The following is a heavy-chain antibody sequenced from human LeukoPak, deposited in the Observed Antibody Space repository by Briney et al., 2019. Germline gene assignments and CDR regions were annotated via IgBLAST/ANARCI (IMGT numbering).Heavy chain of an antibody. CDR1: GFPSRSYG. CDR3: AKDGPVPAAKGDFDY. V-gene: IGHV3-30*02. D-gene: IGHD2-2*01. J-gene: IGHJ4*02. Sequence: GGSRRLSGEASGFPSRSYGMPWFPKAPGKGLEGVPFIRYDGSNKYYADSVKGRFTISRDNSKDTLYLQMNSLRAEDTAVYYCAKDGPVPAAKGDFDYWGQGTLVTVSS. CDR2: IRYDGSNK.